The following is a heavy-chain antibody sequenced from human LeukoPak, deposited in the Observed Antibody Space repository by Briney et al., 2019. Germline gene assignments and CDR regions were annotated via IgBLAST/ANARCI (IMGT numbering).Heavy chain of an antibody. CDR3: ARGSSRSFDI. Sequence: ASVKVSCKAFGYTFTSNYMHWVRQAPGQGPEWMGVISPSGGSTTYAQKFQGRVTLTRDMSTSTDYLELSSLRSEDTAVYYCARGSSRSFDIWGLGTMVTVSS. V-gene: IGHV1-46*01. CDR2: ISPSGGST. D-gene: IGHD3-10*01. J-gene: IGHJ3*02. CDR1: GYTFTSNY.